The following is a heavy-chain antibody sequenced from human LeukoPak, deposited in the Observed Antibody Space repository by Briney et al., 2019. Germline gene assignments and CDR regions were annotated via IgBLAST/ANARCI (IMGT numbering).Heavy chain of an antibody. Sequence: SETLSLTCTVYGGSLSGYYWSWIRQAPGKGLEWIGEINRSGSTNYNPSLKSRVTISVDTSKNQLSLKLSSVTAADTAVYYCARGPHCSGSSCYSPAFDYWGQGTLVTVSS. V-gene: IGHV4-34*01. CDR2: INRSGST. D-gene: IGHD2-15*01. J-gene: IGHJ4*02. CDR1: GGSLSGYY. CDR3: ARGPHCSGSSCYSPAFDY.